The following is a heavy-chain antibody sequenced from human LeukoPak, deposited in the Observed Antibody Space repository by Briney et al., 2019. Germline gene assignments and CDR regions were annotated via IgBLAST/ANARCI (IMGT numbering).Heavy chain of an antibody. D-gene: IGHD2-2*01. CDR3: ARDFRRCSSTSCPPGY. CDR2: IYTSGST. V-gene: IGHV4-4*07. Sequence: SETLSLTCTVSGGSISSYYWSWIRQPAGKGLEWIGRIYTSGSTNYNPSLKSRVTMSVDTSKNQFSLKLSSVTAADTAVYYCARDFRRCSSTSCPPGYWGQGTLVTVSS. CDR1: GGSISSYY. J-gene: IGHJ4*02.